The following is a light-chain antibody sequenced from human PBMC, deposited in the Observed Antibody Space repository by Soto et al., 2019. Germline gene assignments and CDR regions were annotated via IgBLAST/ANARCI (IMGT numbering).Light chain of an antibody. CDR2: GAS. V-gene: IGKV3-20*01. Sequence: EIVLTQSPGTLSLSPGEGATLSCRASQSVSDNFLAWYQQKPGQAPRLLIYGASSRATGIPDRFSGSGSGTDFTLTISRLEPEDFAVFYCQQYGTSPFAFGGGTKVEIK. CDR3: QQYGTSPFA. J-gene: IGKJ4*01. CDR1: QSVSDNF.